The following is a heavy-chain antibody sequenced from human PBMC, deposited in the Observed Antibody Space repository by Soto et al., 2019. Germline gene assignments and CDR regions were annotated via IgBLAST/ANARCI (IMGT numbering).Heavy chain of an antibody. CDR2: IYYSGST. V-gene: IGHV4-31*03. Sequence: QVQLQESGPGLVKPSQTLSLTCTVSGGSISSGGYYWSWIRQHPGKGLEWIGYIYYSGSTYYNPSLKSRVTISVDTAKTQCSLKLSSVTAADTAVYYCARAQMSGNPDYWGQGTLVTVSS. CDR3: ARAQMSGNPDY. D-gene: IGHD3-10*01. CDR1: GGSISSGGYY. J-gene: IGHJ4*02.